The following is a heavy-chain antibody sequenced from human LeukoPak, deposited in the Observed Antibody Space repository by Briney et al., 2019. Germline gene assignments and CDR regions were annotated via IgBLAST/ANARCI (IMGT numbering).Heavy chain of an antibody. Sequence: ASVKVSCKASGYTFTGYYMHWVRQAPGKGLEWMGWINPNSGGTNYAQKFQGRVTMTRDTSISTAYMELSRLRSDDTAVYYCARGVDTARWFDPWGQGTLVTVSS. D-gene: IGHD5-18*01. CDR1: GYTFTGYY. J-gene: IGHJ5*02. CDR3: ARGVDTARWFDP. CDR2: INPNSGGT. V-gene: IGHV1-2*02.